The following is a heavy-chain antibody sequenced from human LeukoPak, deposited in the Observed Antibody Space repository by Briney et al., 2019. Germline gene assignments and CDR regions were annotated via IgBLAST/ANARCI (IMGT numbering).Heavy chain of an antibody. CDR3: ARVSRGIVGVGVCDY. CDR2: IYYRGGA. Sequence: SETLSLTCTDPVGSLRSSNWSWIREPPGRGREWGGYIYYRGGANYNPSPKSRVTISVDTSKNQFSLKLSSGTAADTAVYYCARVSRGIVGVGVCDYWGQGTLVTVSS. D-gene: IGHD1-26*01. J-gene: IGHJ4*02. CDR1: VGSLRSSN. V-gene: IGHV4-59*01.